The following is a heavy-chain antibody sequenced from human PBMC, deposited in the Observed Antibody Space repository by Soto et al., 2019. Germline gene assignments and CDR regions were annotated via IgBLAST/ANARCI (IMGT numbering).Heavy chain of an antibody. CDR1: GYTFTGNY. V-gene: IGHV1-2*02. D-gene: IGHD1-26*01. CDR3: GRGRSGQIVISGSSGLFDY. Sequence: ASVKVSCKAPGYTFTGNYIHWVRQAPEQGPEWMGEIGPESGATRYAQKFQGRVTMTRDTSITTVYMELKNLRPDDTAVYYCGRGRSGQIVISGSSGLFDYWGQGTLVTVSS. J-gene: IGHJ4*02. CDR2: IGPESGAT.